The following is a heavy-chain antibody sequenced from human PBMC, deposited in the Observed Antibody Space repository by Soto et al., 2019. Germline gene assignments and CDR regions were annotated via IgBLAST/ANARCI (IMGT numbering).Heavy chain of an antibody. D-gene: IGHD2-15*01. CDR2: ISASTRNT. Sequence: QVRLVQSGAEVKKPGASVKVSCRASGYTFTNYAISWVRQAPGQGLEWMGWISASTRNTDQAQNFQGRVTMTIDTSTNTANMELRSVRSDDTAVYYCARCYCSVGSCYACWHFDLWGRGTLVTVSS. J-gene: IGHJ2*01. V-gene: IGHV1-18*01. CDR3: ARCYCSVGSCYACWHFDL. CDR1: GYTFTNYA.